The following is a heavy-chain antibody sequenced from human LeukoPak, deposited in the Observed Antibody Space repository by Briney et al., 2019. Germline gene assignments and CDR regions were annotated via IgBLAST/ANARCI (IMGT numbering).Heavy chain of an antibody. CDR2: IYYSGST. CDR1: GDSISSDY. CDR3: ARVSGYGDYKMDY. J-gene: IGHJ4*02. D-gene: IGHD4-17*01. V-gene: IGHV4-59*01. Sequence: PSETLSLTCTVSGDSISSDYWSWIRQPPGKGLEWIGYIYYSGSTTYNPSLKSRVTISVDTSKNHFSLELSSVTAADTAVYYCARVSGYGDYKMDYWGQGTLVTVSS.